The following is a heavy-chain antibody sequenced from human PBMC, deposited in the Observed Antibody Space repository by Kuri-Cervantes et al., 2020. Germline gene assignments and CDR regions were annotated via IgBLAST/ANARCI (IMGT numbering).Heavy chain of an antibody. CDR3: AKDPSSPYGDYDYFDY. V-gene: IGHV3-33*06. CDR2: IGFDGHNE. D-gene: IGHD4-17*01. Sequence: GGSLRLSCAASAFTFSSYGMHWVRQAPGKGLERVAVIGFDGHNEDYADSVKGRFTISRDNSKNTLYLQMNSLRAEDTAVYYCAKDPSSPYGDYDYFDYWGQGTLVTVSS. J-gene: IGHJ4*02. CDR1: AFTFSSYG.